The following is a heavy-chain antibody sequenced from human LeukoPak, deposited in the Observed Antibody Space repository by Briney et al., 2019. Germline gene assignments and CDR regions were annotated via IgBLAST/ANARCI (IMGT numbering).Heavy chain of an antibody. D-gene: IGHD3-22*01. J-gene: IGHJ2*01. V-gene: IGHV1-2*02. Sequence: ASVKVSCKASRYTFTGYYMHWVRQAPGQGLEWMGWINPNSGGTNYAQKFQGRVTMTRDTSISTAYMELSRLRSDDTAVYYCARQYDSSGYYKDWYFDLWGRGTLVTVSS. CDR3: ARQYDSSGYYKDWYFDL. CDR1: RYTFTGYY. CDR2: INPNSGGT.